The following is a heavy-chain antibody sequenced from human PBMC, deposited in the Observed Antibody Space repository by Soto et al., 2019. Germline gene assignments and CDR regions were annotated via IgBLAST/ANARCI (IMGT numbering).Heavy chain of an antibody. CDR3: APHVSCSGGSCQYDAFAI. Sequence: EVQVLESGGGLVQPGGSLRLSCEGSGFTVSSHAMTWIRQAPGKGPEWVSTVTAAGGTYYADSVKGQFAMSRDTSENTLYLQMNSLGAEDTAAYYCAPHVSCSGGSCQYDAFAIRGQGTMVTVSS. CDR1: GFTVSSHA. V-gene: IGHV3-23*01. CDR2: VTAAGGT. D-gene: IGHD2-15*01. J-gene: IGHJ3*02.